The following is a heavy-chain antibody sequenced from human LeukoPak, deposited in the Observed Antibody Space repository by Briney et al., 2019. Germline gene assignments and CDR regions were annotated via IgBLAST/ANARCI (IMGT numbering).Heavy chain of an antibody. CDR3: VRVLSGSWDWFDP. J-gene: IGHJ5*02. CDR2: INPDGSTT. D-gene: IGHD3-22*01. Sequence: GGSLRLSCAASGSTFSRYWIHWVRQAPGEGLEWVSRINPDGSTTTYADSVKGRFTISRDNAKNTVCLQMNSLRAEDTALYHCVRVLSGSWDWFDPWGQGTLVTVSS. CDR1: GSTFSRYW. V-gene: IGHV3-74*01.